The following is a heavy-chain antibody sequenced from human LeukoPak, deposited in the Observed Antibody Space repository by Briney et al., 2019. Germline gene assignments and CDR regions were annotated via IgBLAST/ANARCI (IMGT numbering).Heavy chain of an antibody. CDR3: ARDVGRWLQLYAFDI. J-gene: IGHJ3*02. Sequence: GRSLRLSCAASGFTFDDYAMHWVRQAPGKGLEWVSGISWNSGSIGYADSVKGRFTISRDNAKNTLYLQMNSLRAEDTAVYYCARDVGRWLQLYAFDIWGQGTMVTVSS. CDR2: ISWNSGSI. CDR1: GFTFDDYA. D-gene: IGHD5-24*01. V-gene: IGHV3-9*01.